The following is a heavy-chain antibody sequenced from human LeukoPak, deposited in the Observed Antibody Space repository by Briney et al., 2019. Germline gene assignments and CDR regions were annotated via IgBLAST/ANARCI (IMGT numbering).Heavy chain of an antibody. V-gene: IGHV3-23*01. CDR2: ISGGGGST. Sequence: GGSLRLSCAASGFTFRNFALSCVRQAPGRGLEWVSTISGGGGSTYYAESVKGRFTISRDNSKNTLDLQMNSLRAEDTAIYYCAKSGYDAARVYFDSWGRGTLVTVSS. CDR3: AKSGYDAARVYFDS. D-gene: IGHD5-12*01. J-gene: IGHJ4*02. CDR1: GFTFRNFA.